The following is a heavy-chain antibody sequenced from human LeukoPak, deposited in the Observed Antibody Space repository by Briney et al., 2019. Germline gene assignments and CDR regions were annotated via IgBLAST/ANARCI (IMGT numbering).Heavy chain of an antibody. CDR1: RFTFSTYP. V-gene: IGHV3-23*01. D-gene: IGHD6-19*01. CDR3: ATSSGWYPKYFDY. Sequence: GGSLRLSCAASRFTFSTYPMSWVRQAPGKGLEWVSAISGSGGDTYYADSVKGRFTISRDNSKNTLYLQMNSLRAEDTALYYCATSSGWYPKYFDYWGQGTLVTVSS. CDR2: ISGSGGDT. J-gene: IGHJ4*02.